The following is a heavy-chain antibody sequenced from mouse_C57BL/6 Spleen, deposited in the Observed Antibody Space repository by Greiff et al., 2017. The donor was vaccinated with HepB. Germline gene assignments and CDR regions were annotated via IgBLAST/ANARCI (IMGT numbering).Heavy chain of an antibody. CDR1: GYTFTDYY. CDR3: ARGDPAMDY. Sequence: EVQLQQSGPVLVKPGASVKMSCKASGYTFTDYYMNWVKQSHGKSLEWIGVINPYNGGTSYNQKFKGKATLTVDKSSSTAYMELNSLTSEDSAVYYCARGDPAMDYWGQGTSVTVSS. D-gene: IGHD3-3*01. CDR2: INPYNGGT. J-gene: IGHJ4*01. V-gene: IGHV1-19*01.